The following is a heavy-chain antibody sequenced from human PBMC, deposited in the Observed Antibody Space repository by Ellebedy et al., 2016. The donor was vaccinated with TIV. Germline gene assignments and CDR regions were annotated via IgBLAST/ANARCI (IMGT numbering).Heavy chain of an antibody. CDR2: SYYNGST. Sequence: PSETLSLTCNVSGVFITSYFWGWIRQPPGRGLEWIGYSYYNGSTSYNPSLKSRVSISVDTSTNQFSLRLRSVTAADTAVYYCARSFFDLSSWYNNDFYYGMDLWGQGATVTVSS. J-gene: IGHJ6*02. D-gene: IGHD6-13*01. CDR3: ARSFFDLSSWYNNDFYYGMDL. CDR1: GVFITSYF. V-gene: IGHV4-59*08.